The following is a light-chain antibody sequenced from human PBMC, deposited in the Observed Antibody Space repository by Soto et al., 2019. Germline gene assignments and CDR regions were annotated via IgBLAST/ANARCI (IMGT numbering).Light chain of an antibody. J-gene: IGLJ7*01. CDR2: EGS. Sequence: QSVLTQPASVSGSPGQSITISCTGTSSDAGSYNLVSWYQQHPGKAPKLMIYEGSKRPSGVSNRFSGSKSGNTASLTISGLQAEDEADYYCCSYAGSSTAVFGGGTQLTVL. CDR1: SSDAGSYNL. V-gene: IGLV2-23*01. CDR3: CSYAGSSTAV.